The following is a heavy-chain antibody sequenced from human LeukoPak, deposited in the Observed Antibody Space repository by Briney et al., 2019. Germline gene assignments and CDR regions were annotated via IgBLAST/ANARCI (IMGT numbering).Heavy chain of an antibody. CDR1: GYTFNNYA. Sequence: GASVKVSCKASGYTFNNYAMHWVRQAPGQGLEWMGWINTKTGTPTYAPGFTGRFVFLLDTSVSTAYLQISSLKAEDTAVYYCARAAASDYWGQGTLVTVSS. CDR2: INTKTGTP. V-gene: IGHV7-4-1*02. D-gene: IGHD2-15*01. CDR3: ARAAASDY. J-gene: IGHJ4*02.